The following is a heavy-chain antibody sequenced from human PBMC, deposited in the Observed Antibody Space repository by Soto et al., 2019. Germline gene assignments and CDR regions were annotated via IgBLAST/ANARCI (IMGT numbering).Heavy chain of an antibody. CDR2: ISYDGSNK. V-gene: IGHV3-30*18. CDR3: AKERRVAGPVYYYGMDV. Sequence: QVQLVESGGGVVQPGRSLRLSCAASGFTFSSYGMHWVRQAPGKGLEWVAVISYDGSNKYYADSVKGRFTISRDNSKNXXYLQMNSLRAEDTAVYYCAKERRVAGPVYYYGMDVWGQGTTVTVSS. J-gene: IGHJ6*02. D-gene: IGHD6-19*01. CDR1: GFTFSSYG.